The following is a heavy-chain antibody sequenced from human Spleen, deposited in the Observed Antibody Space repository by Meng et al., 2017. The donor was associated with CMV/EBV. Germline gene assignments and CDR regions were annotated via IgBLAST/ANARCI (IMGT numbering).Heavy chain of an antibody. CDR3: AREHVLLWFGRGWFDP. V-gene: IGHV4-30-4*08. D-gene: IGHD3-10*01. J-gene: IGHJ5*02. CDR2: IYYSGST. CDR1: GGSISSGDYY. Sequence: QLQLQESGPGLVKPSQPLPLTCTVSGGSISSGDYYWSWIRQPPGKGLVWIGYIYYSGSTYYNPSLKSRVTISVDTSKNQFSLKLSSVTAADTAVYYCAREHVLLWFGRGWFDPWGQGTLVTVSS.